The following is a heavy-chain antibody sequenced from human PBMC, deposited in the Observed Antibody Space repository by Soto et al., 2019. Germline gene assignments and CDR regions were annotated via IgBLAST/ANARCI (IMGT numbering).Heavy chain of an antibody. CDR1: GFTVSSNY. J-gene: IGHJ6*02. CDR2: IYSGGST. Sequence: HPGGSLRLSCAASGFTVSSNYMSWVRQAPGKGLEWVSVIYSGGSTYYADSVKGRFTISRDNSKNTLYLQMNSLRAEDTAVYYCASPVYAWGMDVWGQGTTVTVSS. V-gene: IGHV3-53*01. CDR3: ASPVYAWGMDV. D-gene: IGHD1-20*01.